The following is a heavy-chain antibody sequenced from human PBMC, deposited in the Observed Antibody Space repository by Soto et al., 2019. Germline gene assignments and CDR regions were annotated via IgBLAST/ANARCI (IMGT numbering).Heavy chain of an antibody. CDR2: LNGGTGQT. CDR1: GYTFSTYA. V-gene: IGHV1-3*01. CDR3: ARGKGMEENYYYYGMDI. D-gene: IGHD1-1*01. J-gene: IGHJ6*02. Sequence: QVQVVQSGAEVKKPGASVKVSCKASGYTFSTYAIHWVRQAPGQSLEWMGWLNGGTGQTRYSQRAQDRVTITRDTSASTAYMEVSSLRPEDTAVYYCARGKGMEENYYYYGMDIWGQGTTVTVSS.